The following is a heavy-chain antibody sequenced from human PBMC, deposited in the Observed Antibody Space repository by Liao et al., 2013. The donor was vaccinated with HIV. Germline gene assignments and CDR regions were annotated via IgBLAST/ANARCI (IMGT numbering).Heavy chain of an antibody. Sequence: QLRLQESGPGLVKPSETLSLTCTVSGGSISGSTYYWDWIRQPPGKGLEWIGGIYYSGTAYYNASLKSRVTMSVDTSKNQFSLKLSSVTAADTAVYYCARGVLTFDYWGQGTLVTVSS. J-gene: IGHJ4*02. CDR3: ARGVLTFDY. V-gene: IGHV4-39*07. D-gene: IGHD6-13*01. CDR2: IYYSGTA. CDR1: GGSISGSTYY.